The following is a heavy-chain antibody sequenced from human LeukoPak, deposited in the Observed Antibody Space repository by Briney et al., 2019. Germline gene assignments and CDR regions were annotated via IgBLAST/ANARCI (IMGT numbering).Heavy chain of an antibody. Sequence: PSETLSLTCTVSGGSISGYYWSWIRQPPGKGLEWIGYIYYSGSTNYNPSLKSRVTISVDTSKNQFSLKLSSVTAADTAVYYCAREYGDQGTRNFDYWGQGGLVTVSS. CDR1: GGSISGYY. CDR3: AREYGDQGTRNFDY. V-gene: IGHV4-59*01. CDR2: IYYSGST. J-gene: IGHJ4*02. D-gene: IGHD4-17*01.